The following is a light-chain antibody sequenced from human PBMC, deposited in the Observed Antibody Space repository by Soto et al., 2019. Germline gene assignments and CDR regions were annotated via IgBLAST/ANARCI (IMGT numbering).Light chain of an antibody. J-gene: IGLJ2*01. CDR2: NVD. Sequence: QSALTQPRSVSGSPGQSVTISCTGTSSDVGAYKYVSWYQQHPDRAPKLIIYNVDKRPSGVPDRFSGSKSGNTASLTISGLQAEDEADYYCGSYGGRFNVLLGGGTKLTVL. CDR3: GSYGGRFNVL. CDR1: SSDVGAYKY. V-gene: IGLV2-11*01.